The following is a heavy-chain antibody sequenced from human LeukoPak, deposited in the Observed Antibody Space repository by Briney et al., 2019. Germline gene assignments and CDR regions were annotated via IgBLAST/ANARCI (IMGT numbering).Heavy chain of an antibody. CDR3: ARGQEVPAAFTYYYYMDV. CDR1: GGSISSSSYY. CDR2: IYYSGST. Sequence: SETLSLTCTVSGGSISSSSYYWGWIRQPPGKGLEWIGSIYYSGSTYYNPSLKSRVTISVDTSKNQFSLKLSSVTAADTAVYYCARGQEVPAAFTYYYYMDVWGKGTTVTVSS. V-gene: IGHV4-39*07. J-gene: IGHJ6*03. D-gene: IGHD2-2*01.